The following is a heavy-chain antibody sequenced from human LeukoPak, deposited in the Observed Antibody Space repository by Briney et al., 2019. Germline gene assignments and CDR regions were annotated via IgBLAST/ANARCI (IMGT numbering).Heavy chain of an antibody. CDR1: GGSISSSGYY. J-gene: IGHJ5*02. Sequence: PSETLSLTCTVSGGSISSSGYYWGWIRQPPGKGLEWIGNVHYSGSTYYNPSLKSRVTISVDTSKNQFSLKLSSVTAADTAVYYCARHDYGAKWFDPWGQGTLVTVSS. CDR3: ARHDYGAKWFDP. D-gene: IGHD4-17*01. CDR2: VHYSGST. V-gene: IGHV4-39*01.